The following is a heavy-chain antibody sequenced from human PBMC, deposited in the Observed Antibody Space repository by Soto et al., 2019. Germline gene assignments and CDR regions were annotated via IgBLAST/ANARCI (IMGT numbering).Heavy chain of an antibody. CDR2: ISAYIGNT. D-gene: IGHD3-22*01. CDR1: GYTFTSYG. CDR3: ARLGSSFSYDSSGYYY. V-gene: IGHV1-18*01. J-gene: IGHJ4*02. Sequence: ASVKVSCKASGYTFTSYGISWVRQAPGQGLEWMGWISAYIGNTNYAQKFQGRVTMTTDKSTSTAYMELSSLRSEDTAVYYCARLGSSFSYDSSGYYYWGQGTLVTVSS.